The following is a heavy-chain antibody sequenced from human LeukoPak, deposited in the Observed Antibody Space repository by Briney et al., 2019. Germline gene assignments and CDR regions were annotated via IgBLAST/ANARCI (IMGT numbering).Heavy chain of an antibody. D-gene: IGHD2-21*02. CDR1: GGSISGYY. V-gene: IGHV4-34*01. J-gene: IGHJ4*02. CDR3: ARRCDCYLRDFDY. Sequence: SETLSLTCTVSGGSISGYYWSWIRQPPGKGLEWIGEINHSGSTNYNPSLKSRVTISVDTSKNQFSLKLSSVTAADTAVYYCARRCDCYLRDFDYWGQGTLVTVSS. CDR2: INHSGST.